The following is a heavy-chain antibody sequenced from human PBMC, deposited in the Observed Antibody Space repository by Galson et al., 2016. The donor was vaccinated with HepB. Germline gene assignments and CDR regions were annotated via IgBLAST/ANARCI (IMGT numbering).Heavy chain of an antibody. CDR3: ARDDDYVWGTYRYTRTVPQYYFDY. D-gene: IGHD3-16*02. Sequence: SLRLSCAASGFTFSSYAMHWVRQAPGKGLEWVAVISSDGSNNFYADSVKGRFTISRDNSKNTLYLQMNSLRAEDTAVYYCARDDDYVWGTYRYTRTVPQYYFDYWGQGTLVTVSS. CDR1: GFTFSSYA. V-gene: IGHV3-30-3*01. CDR2: ISSDGSNN. J-gene: IGHJ4*02.